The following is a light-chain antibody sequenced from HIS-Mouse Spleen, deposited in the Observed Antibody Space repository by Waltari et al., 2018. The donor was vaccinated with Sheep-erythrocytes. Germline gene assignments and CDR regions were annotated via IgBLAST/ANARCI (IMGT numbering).Light chain of an antibody. CDR2: EVS. Sequence: QSSLTQPPSASGSPGQSVTISCTATSTDVGGSNYVSGYQQHPGKAPKLMIYEVSKRPSGVPDRFSGSKSGNTASLTVSGLQAEDEADYYCSSYAGSNNLVFGGGTKLTVL. CDR1: STDVGGSNY. V-gene: IGLV2-8*01. J-gene: IGLJ2*01. CDR3: SSYAGSNNLV.